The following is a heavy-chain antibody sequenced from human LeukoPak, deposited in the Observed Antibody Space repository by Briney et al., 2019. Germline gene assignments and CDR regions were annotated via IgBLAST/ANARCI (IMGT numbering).Heavy chain of an antibody. V-gene: IGHV1-2*02. Sequence: ASVTVSCKTSVNTFTGYYIHWVRQAPGQGPEWMGWINPDSGGTNYAHKFQGRVAMTRDTSISTAYMELTRLGSDDTAVYSCATVKAKDAFDIWGQGTMVTVSS. CDR2: INPDSGGT. CDR3: ATVKAKDAFDI. J-gene: IGHJ3*02. CDR1: VNTFTGYY.